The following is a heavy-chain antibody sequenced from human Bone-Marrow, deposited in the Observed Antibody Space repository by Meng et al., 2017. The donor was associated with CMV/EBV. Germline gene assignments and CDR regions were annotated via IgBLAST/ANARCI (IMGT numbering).Heavy chain of an antibody. J-gene: IGHJ4*02. CDR1: GFTFSSYA. V-gene: IGHV3-30-3*01. Sequence: GESLKISCAASGFTFSSYAMHWVRQAPGKGLEWVAVISYDGSNKYYADSVKGRFTISRDNSKNTLYLQMNSLRAEDTAVYYCAKDVGDCSSTSCSPFDYWGQGTLVTASS. CDR3: AKDVGDCSSTSCSPFDY. D-gene: IGHD2-2*01. CDR2: ISYDGSNK.